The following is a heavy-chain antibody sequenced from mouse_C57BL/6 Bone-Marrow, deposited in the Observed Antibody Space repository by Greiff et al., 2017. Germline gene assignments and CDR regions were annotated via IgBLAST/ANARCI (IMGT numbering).Heavy chain of an antibody. CDR2: ISGGGGNT. D-gene: IGHD1-1*01. V-gene: IGHV5-9*01. Sequence: EVQLVESGGGLVKPGGSLKLSCAASGFTFSSYTMSWVRQTPEKRLQWVAAISGGGGNTYYPDSVKGRFTISRDNVKNILYLQMSSLRSEDTALXYCSSQVTAVLATEYFAVWGTGTTVTVSS. CDR1: GFTFSSYT. J-gene: IGHJ1*03. CDR3: SSQVTAVLATEYFAV.